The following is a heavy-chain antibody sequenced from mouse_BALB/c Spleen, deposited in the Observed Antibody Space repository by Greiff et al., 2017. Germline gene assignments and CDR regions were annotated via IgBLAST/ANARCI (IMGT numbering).Heavy chain of an antibody. D-gene: IGHD1-2*01. J-gene: IGHJ4*01. V-gene: IGHV2-3*01. Sequence: VQVVESGPGLVAPSQSLSITCTVSGFSLTSYGVSWVRQPPGKGLEWLGVIWGDGSTNYHSALISRLSISKDNSKSQVFLKMNSLQTDDTARYYCARDRATATIYAMDYWGQGTSVTVSS. CDR1: GFSLTSYG. CDR2: IWGDGST. CDR3: ARDRATATIYAMDY.